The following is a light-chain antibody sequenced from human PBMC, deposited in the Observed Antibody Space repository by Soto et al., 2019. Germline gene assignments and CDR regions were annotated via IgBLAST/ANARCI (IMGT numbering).Light chain of an antibody. Sequence: EIMMTQSPATLSVSPGERATLSCRASQSISNNLAWYQQKPGQSPRLLIYGASTRSSGVPARFSGSGSGTEFTLAISSLQSEDFAVYYCQQYDDWPPYTFGQGTRLE. CDR1: QSISNN. CDR2: GAS. J-gene: IGKJ2*01. V-gene: IGKV3-15*01. CDR3: QQYDDWPPYT.